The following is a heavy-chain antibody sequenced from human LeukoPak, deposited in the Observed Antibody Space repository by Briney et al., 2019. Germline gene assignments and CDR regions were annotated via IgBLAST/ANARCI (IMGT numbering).Heavy chain of an antibody. CDR1: GGTFSSYA. J-gene: IGHJ5*02. CDR3: ATAVTPYGCFDP. CDR2: IIPIFGTA. V-gene: IGHV1-69*05. Sequence: SVKVSCKASGGTFSSYAISWVRQAPGQGLEWMGGIIPIFGTANYAQKFQGRVTITTDESTSTAYMELSSLRSEDTAMYYCATAVTPYGCFDPWGQGTLVTVSS. D-gene: IGHD4-17*01.